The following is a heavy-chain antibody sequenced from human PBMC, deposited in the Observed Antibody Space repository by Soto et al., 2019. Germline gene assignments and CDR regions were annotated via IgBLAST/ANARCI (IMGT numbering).Heavy chain of an antibody. J-gene: IGHJ4*02. Sequence: EVQLLESGGGLVQPGGSLRLSCAASGFTFSSYAMSWVRQAPGKGLEWVSAISGSGGSTYYVDSVKGRFTISRDNSKNTLYLQMNSLRAEDTAVYYCAKDRRTAGWYVGGFDYWGQGTLVTVSS. V-gene: IGHV3-23*01. D-gene: IGHD6-19*01. CDR2: ISGSGGST. CDR3: AKDRRTAGWYVGGFDY. CDR1: GFTFSSYA.